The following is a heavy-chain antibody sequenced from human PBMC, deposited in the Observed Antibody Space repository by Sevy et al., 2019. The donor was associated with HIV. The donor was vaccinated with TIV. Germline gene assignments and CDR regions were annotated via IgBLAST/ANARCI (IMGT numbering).Heavy chain of an antibody. CDR1: GYTLTELS. J-gene: IGHJ4*02. Sequence: ASVKVSCKVSGYTLTELSIHWVRQAPGKGLVWLVTFDPEDGKTIYEQNFQGRVTMTEDTSTDTTYMELSSLRSEDTAVYYCASTRDYYDSSGYYFDFWGQGTLVTVSS. D-gene: IGHD3-22*01. CDR2: FDPEDGKT. V-gene: IGHV1-24*01. CDR3: ASTRDYYDSSGYYFDF.